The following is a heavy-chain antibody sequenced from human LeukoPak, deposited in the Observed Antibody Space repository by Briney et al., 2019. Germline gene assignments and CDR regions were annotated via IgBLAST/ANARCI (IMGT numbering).Heavy chain of an antibody. CDR2: ISSSSSYI. J-gene: IGHJ6*04. D-gene: IGHD5-12*01. CDR1: GFTFSSYS. CDR3: ASPYGGYDAPLDA. V-gene: IGHV3-21*01. Sequence: GGSLRLSCAASGFTFSSYSMNWVRQAPGKGLEWVSSISSSSSYIYYADSVKGRFTISRDNAKNSLYLQMNSLRAEDTAVYYCASPYGGYDAPLDAWGKGTTVTVSS.